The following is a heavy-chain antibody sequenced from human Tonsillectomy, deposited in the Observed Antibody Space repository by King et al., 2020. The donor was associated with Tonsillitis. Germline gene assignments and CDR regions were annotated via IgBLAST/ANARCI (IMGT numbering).Heavy chain of an antibody. Sequence: QLQESGPGLVKPSETLSLTCTVSGGSISTNSYYWGWIRQPPGKGLEWIGSIYYSGSTYYNPSLKSRVTISVDTSKNQFSLKLSSVTAADTAVYYCAKHTGGSSLVDYWGQGTLVTVSA. CDR2: IYYSGST. CDR1: GGSISTNSYY. D-gene: IGHD2-8*02. CDR3: AKHTGGSSLVDY. J-gene: IGHJ4*02. V-gene: IGHV4-39*01.